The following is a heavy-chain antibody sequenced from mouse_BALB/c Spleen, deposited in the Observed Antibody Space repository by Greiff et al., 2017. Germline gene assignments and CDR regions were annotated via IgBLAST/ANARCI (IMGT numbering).Heavy chain of an antibody. CDR3: ARDIYYYGSALYAMDY. V-gene: IGHV1-80*01. Sequence: QVQLKESGAELVRPGSSVKISCKASGYAFSSYWMNWVKQRPGQGLEWIGQIYPGDGDTNYNGKFKGKATLTADKSSSTAYMQLSSLTSEDSAVYFCARDIYYYGSALYAMDYWGQGTSVTVSS. D-gene: IGHD1-1*01. J-gene: IGHJ4*01. CDR1: GYAFSSYW. CDR2: IYPGDGDT.